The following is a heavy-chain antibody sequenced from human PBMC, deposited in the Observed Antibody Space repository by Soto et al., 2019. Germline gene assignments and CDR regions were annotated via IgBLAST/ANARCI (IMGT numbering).Heavy chain of an antibody. J-gene: IGHJ5*02. V-gene: IGHV5-51*01. CDR3: ARQRTPEYDFWSGYPVSWFDP. CDR2: IYPGDSDT. D-gene: IGHD3-3*01. Sequence: PGESLKISCKGSGYSFTSYWIGWVRQMPGKGLEWMGIIYPGDSDTRYSPSFQGQVTISADKSISTAYLQWSSLKASDTAMYYCARQRTPEYDFWSGYPVSWFDPWGQGTLGTVSS. CDR1: GYSFTSYW.